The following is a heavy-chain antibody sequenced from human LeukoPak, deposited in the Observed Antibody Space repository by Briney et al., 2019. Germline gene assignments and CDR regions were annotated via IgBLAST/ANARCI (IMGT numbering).Heavy chain of an antibody. CDR3: AKNGCSSTSCFEFDY. V-gene: IGHV3-30*02. J-gene: IGHJ4*02. CDR1: GFTLKTYS. D-gene: IGHD2-2*01. Sequence: GGSLRLSCAASGFTLKTYSMNWVRQAPGKGLEWVAFIRYDGSNKYYADSVKGRFTISRDNSKNTLHLQMNSLRAEDTAVYYCAKNGCSSTSCFEFDYWGQGTLVTVSS. CDR2: IRYDGSNK.